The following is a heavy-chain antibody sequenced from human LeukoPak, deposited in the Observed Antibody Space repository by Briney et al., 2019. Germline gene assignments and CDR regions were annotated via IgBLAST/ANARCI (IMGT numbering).Heavy chain of an antibody. CDR1: GGSISSYY. V-gene: IGHV4-4*07. D-gene: IGHD3-3*01. J-gene: IGHJ4*02. CDR3: ARDRGFLEWPAVRGYFDY. CDR2: IYTSGST. Sequence: PSETLSLTCTVSGGSISSYYWSWIRQPAGKGLEWIGRIYTSGSTNYNPSLKSRVTMSVDTSKNQFSLELSSVTAADTAVYYCARDRGFLEWPAVRGYFDYWGQGTLVTVSS.